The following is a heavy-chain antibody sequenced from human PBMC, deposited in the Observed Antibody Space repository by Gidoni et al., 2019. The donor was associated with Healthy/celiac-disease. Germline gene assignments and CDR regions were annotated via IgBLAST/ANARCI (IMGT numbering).Heavy chain of an antibody. CDR1: GYTFTGYY. Sequence: QVQLVQSGAEVKKPGASVKVSCKASGYTFTGYYMHWVRQAPGQGLEWMGWINPNSGGTNYAQKFQGRVTMTRDMSISTAYMELSRLRSDDTAVYYCARDGGQLVLWRRAFDIWGQGTMVTVSS. J-gene: IGHJ3*02. CDR3: ARDGGQLVLWRRAFDI. D-gene: IGHD6-6*01. V-gene: IGHV1-2*02. CDR2: INPNSGGT.